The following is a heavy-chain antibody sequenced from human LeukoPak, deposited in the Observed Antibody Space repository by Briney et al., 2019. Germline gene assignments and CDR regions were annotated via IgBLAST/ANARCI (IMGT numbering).Heavy chain of an antibody. CDR2: IYYSGST. V-gene: IGHV4-59*01. J-gene: IGHJ5*02. D-gene: IGHD5-12*01. CDR3: ARVSGYSQNWFDP. CDR1: GGSISSYY. Sequence: SETLSLTCTVSGGSISSYYWSWIRQPPGKGLEWIWYIYYSGSTNYNPSLKSRVTISVDTSKNQFSLKLSSVTAADTAVYYCARVSGYSQNWFDPWGQGTLVSVSS.